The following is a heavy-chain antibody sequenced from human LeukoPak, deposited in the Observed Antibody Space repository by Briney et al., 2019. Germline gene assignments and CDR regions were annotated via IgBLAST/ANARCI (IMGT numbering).Heavy chain of an antibody. CDR1: GFTFSSYA. V-gene: IGHV3-21*01. CDR3: ARRGGRFGENYYGSGSYADY. D-gene: IGHD3-10*01. Sequence: GGSLRLSCAASGFTFSSYAMSWVRQAPGKGLEWVSSISSSSSYIYYADSVKGRFTISRDNAKNSLYLQMNSLRAEDTAVYYCARRGGRFGENYYGSGSYADYWGQGTLVTVSS. CDR2: ISSSSSYI. J-gene: IGHJ4*02.